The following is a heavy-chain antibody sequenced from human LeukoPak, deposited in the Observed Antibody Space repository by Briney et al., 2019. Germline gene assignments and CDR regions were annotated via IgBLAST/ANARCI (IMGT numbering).Heavy chain of an antibody. CDR1: GYTFTGYY. D-gene: IGHD2-2*03. CDR3: ARERGYCSSTSCDAFDI. CDR2: INPNSGGT. Sequence: ASVKVSCKASGYTFTGYYMHWVRQAPGQGLEWMGWINPNSGGTNYAQKFQGRVTMTRDTSISTAYMELSRLRPDDTAVYYCARERGYCSSTSCDAFDIWGQGTMVTVSS. V-gene: IGHV1-2*02. J-gene: IGHJ3*02.